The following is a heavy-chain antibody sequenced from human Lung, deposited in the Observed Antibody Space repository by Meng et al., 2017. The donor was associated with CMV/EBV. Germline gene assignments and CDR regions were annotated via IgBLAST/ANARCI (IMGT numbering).Heavy chain of an antibody. CDR1: GFTFSSYG. CDR2: IWYDGSNK. Sequence: SLKISCAASGFTFSSYGMHWVRQAPGKGLEWVAVIWYDGSNKYYADSVKGRFTISRDNSKNTLYLQMNSLRAEDTAVYYCAKDHLITIYWGGMDVWGQGTTVTGSS. CDR3: AKDHLITIYWGGMDV. J-gene: IGHJ6*02. D-gene: IGHD3-3*01. V-gene: IGHV3-33*06.